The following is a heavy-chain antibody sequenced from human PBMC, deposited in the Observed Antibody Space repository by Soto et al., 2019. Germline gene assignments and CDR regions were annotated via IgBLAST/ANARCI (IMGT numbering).Heavy chain of an antibody. Sequence: PGESLKISCKGSGYSFTSYRIGWVRQMPGKGLEWMGIIYPGDSDTRYSPSFQGQVTISADKSISTAYLQWSSLKASDTAMYYCARQGGTHGGKAYYYYGMDVWGQGTTVTVSS. CDR2: IYPGDSDT. CDR3: ARQGGTHGGKAYYYYGMDV. J-gene: IGHJ6*02. CDR1: GYSFTSYR. D-gene: IGHD2-15*01. V-gene: IGHV5-51*01.